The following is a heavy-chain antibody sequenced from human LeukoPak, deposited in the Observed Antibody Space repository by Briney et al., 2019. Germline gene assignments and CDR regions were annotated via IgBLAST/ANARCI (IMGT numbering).Heavy chain of an antibody. CDR3: AKEYYDSSGYSV. J-gene: IGHJ4*02. CDR2: ISYDGSNK. D-gene: IGHD3-22*01. CDR1: GFTFSSYG. Sequence: GGSLRLSCAASGFTFSSYGMHWVRQAPGKGLEWVAVISYDGSNKYYADSVKGRFTISRDNSKNTLYLQMNSLRAEDTAVYYCAKEYYDSSGYSVWGQGTLVTVSS. V-gene: IGHV3-30*18.